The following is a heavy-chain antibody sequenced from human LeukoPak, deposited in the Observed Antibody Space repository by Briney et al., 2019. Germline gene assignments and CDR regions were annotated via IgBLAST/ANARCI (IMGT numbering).Heavy chain of an antibody. D-gene: IGHD2-2*02. J-gene: IGHJ6*02. CDR1: GGSISGYY. CDR3: ARGLGCSSTSCYTNYYYGMDV. CDR2: INHSGST. V-gene: IGHV4-34*01. Sequence: ASETLSLTCTVSGGSISGYYWSWIRQPPGKGLEWIGEINHSGSTNYNPSLKSRVTISVDTSKNQFSLKLSSVTAADTAVYYCARGLGCSSTSCYTNYYYGMDVWGQGTTVTVSS.